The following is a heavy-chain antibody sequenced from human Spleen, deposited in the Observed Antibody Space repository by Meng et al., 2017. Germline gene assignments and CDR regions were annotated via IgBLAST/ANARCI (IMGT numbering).Heavy chain of an antibody. V-gene: IGHV4-4*07. CDR1: GGSISSYY. D-gene: IGHD2-21*02. Sequence: SETLSLTCTVSGGSISSYYWSWIRQPPGKGLEWIGRIYTRGTTDYNPSLRSRVTVSLDTSKNQFSLKLSSVTAADTAVYYCARGAVVTLIFYHGMDVWGQGTTVTVSS. J-gene: IGHJ6*02. CDR3: ARGAVVTLIFYHGMDV. CDR2: IYTRGTT.